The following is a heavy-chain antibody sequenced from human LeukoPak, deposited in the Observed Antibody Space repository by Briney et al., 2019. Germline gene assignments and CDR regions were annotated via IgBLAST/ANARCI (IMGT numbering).Heavy chain of an antibody. V-gene: IGHV4-59*08. CDR3: ARRVVAVAGKVYYFDY. Sequence: PSETLSLTCTVSGGSISSYYWSWIRQPPGKGLEWIGYIYYSGSTNYNPSLKSRVTISIDTSKNQFSLKLSSVTAADTAVYYCARRVVAVAGKVYYFDYWGQGTLVTVSS. D-gene: IGHD6-19*01. CDR2: IYYSGST. CDR1: GGSISSYY. J-gene: IGHJ4*02.